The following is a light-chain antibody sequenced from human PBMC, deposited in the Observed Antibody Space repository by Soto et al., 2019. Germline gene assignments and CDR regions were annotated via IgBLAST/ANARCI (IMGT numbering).Light chain of an antibody. J-gene: IGKJ5*01. Sequence: DIQMTQTPSSLSASVGDRVTFSCQASRDITNCLNWYHQRPGKAPKLLIYDASNLETGVPSRFSGSGSGTHFTFTISSLQPEDTATYYCQQYSHLITFGQGTRLEIK. CDR3: QQYSHLIT. CDR2: DAS. CDR1: RDITNC. V-gene: IGKV1-33*01.